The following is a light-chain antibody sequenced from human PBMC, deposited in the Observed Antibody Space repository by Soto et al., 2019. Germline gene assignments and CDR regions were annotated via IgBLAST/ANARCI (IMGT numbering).Light chain of an antibody. CDR3: SSYTSEIRQVL. V-gene: IGLV2-14*01. CDR1: SSDIGGYNY. CDR2: EVS. Sequence: QSALTQPASVSGSPGQSITISCTGTSSDIGGYNYVSWYQQHPGKAPKLMIYEVSNRPSGVSNRFSGSKSGNTASLTISGLQAEDEADYYRSSYTSEIRQVLFGGGTKLTVL. J-gene: IGLJ2*01.